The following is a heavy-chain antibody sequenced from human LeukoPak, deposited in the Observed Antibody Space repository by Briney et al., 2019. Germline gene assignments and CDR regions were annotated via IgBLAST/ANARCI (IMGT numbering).Heavy chain of an antibody. J-gene: IGHJ3*02. Sequence: MTSETLSLTCTVSGGSISSGGYYWIRLRPHPGQGLEWIVYINYSGSTYYNPTLQSPITISVDTSKNLFSLKLSSVAAADTAVYYCAGSITMMHQDAFDIWGQGTMVTVSS. V-gene: IGHV4-31*01. CDR3: AGSITMMHQDAFDI. CDR1: GGSISSGGYY. CDR2: INYSGST. D-gene: IGHD3-22*01.